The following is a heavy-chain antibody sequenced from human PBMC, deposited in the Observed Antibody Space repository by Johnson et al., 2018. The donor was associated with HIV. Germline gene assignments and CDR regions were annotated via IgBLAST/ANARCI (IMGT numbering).Heavy chain of an antibody. V-gene: IGHV3-11*04. CDR2: ISSSGSTI. D-gene: IGHD3-3*01. CDR1: GFTFSDYY. J-gene: IGHJ3*02. Sequence: QVQLVESGGGLVKPGGSLRLSCAASGFTFSDYYMSWIRQAPGKGLEWVSYISSSGSTIYYADSVKGRFTISRDDSKNTLYLQMNSLRAEDTAVYYCARDGGINYFGVVKPEAFDIWGQGTMVTVSS. CDR3: ARDGGINYFGVVKPEAFDI.